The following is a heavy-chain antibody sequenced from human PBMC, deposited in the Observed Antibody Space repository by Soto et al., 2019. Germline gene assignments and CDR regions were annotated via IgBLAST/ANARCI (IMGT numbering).Heavy chain of an antibody. CDR1: GFTFSNYD. CDR2: IGTAADT. J-gene: IGHJ4*02. CDR3: AKDSISDRETFNFDS. V-gene: IGHV3-13*04. Sequence: LRLSCAASGFTFSNYDMYWVRQATGKGLEWVSSIGTAADTYYTGSVKGRFTVSRENARNSLYLQMNSLRAEDTAFYYCAKDSISDRETFNFDSWGQGTLVTVSS. D-gene: IGHD1-26*01.